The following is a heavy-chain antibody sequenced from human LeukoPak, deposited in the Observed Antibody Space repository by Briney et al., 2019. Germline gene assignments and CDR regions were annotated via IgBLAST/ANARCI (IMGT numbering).Heavy chain of an antibody. CDR2: ITRSSTST. Sequence: PGGSLRLSCAASGFTFSSYSMNWVRQAPGKGLEWVSSITRSSTSTYYTDSVRGRFTISRDNAKNSLYLQMISLRAEDTAVYYCARDNWNDAPGGFDPWGQGTLVTVSS. D-gene: IGHD1-20*01. CDR3: ARDNWNDAPGGFDP. CDR1: GFTFSSYS. J-gene: IGHJ5*02. V-gene: IGHV3-21*01.